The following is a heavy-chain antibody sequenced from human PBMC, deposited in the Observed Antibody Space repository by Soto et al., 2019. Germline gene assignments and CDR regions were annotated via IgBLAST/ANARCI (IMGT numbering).Heavy chain of an antibody. V-gene: IGHV3-23*01. CDR3: AKVRLTDYLRYAPHL. J-gene: IGHJ3*01. CDR2: ISPNGDST. Sequence: PGGSLRLSCAASGFTFNNYAMNWVRQAPGRGLEWVSIISPNGDSTYYADSVKGRFTISRDNSQNTVFLQMNSLRAEDTAIYFCAKVRLTDYLRYAPHLWGQGHWSPSPQ. D-gene: IGHD2-8*01. CDR1: GFTFNNYA.